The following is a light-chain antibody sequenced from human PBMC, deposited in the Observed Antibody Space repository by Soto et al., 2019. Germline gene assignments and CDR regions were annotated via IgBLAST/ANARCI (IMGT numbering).Light chain of an antibody. CDR2: GAS. J-gene: IGKJ3*01. CDR1: QSVSSSY. CDR3: QQYGSSPFT. V-gene: IGKV3-20*01. Sequence: ESVLTQSPGTLSMSPGERATLSCRASQSVSSSYSAWYQQKPGQAPRLLIYGASRRATGIPDRFSGSGSGTDFTLTNSRLEPEDGAVYDGQQYGSSPFTFGPGTKVDIK.